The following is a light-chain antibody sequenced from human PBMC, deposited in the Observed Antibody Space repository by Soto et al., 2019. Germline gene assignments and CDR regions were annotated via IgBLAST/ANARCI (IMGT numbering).Light chain of an antibody. J-gene: IGKJ1*01. CDR1: QSVSSSY. Sequence: EIVLTQSPCTLSLSPGERATLSCRASQSVSSSYLAWYQQKPGQAPRLLIYGASSRATGIPDRFSGSGSGTDFTLTISRLEPEDFAVHYCQQYGSNPHAFGQGTKVDIK. CDR2: GAS. V-gene: IGKV3-20*01. CDR3: QQYGSNPHA.